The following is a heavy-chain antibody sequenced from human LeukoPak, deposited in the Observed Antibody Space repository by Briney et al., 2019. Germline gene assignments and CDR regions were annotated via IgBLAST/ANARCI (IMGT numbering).Heavy chain of an antibody. CDR3: ARVSGSCY. CDR2: ISGSGGKT. CDR1: GFTFSSYD. V-gene: IGHV3-23*01. Sequence: PGGSLRLSCAASGFTFSSYDMHWVRQTPGKGLQWVSGISGSGGKTNYADSVRGRFTISRDNSKNALYLQMNSLRAEDTAVYYCARVSGSCYWGQGTLVTVSS. D-gene: IGHD2-15*01. J-gene: IGHJ4*02.